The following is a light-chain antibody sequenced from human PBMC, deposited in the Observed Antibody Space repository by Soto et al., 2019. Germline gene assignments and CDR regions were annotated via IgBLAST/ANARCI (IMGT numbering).Light chain of an antibody. CDR1: QSVGSSY. CDR3: QQYGSPPQT. CDR2: GAS. V-gene: IGKV3-20*01. J-gene: IGKJ2*01. Sequence: ENVLTQSPGTLSLSPGERATLSCRSSQSVGSSYLAWYQQKPGQAPRLLIYGASSRATGIPDRFSGSGSGTDFTLTISRLEPEDFAVYYCQQYGSPPQTFGQGTQLEIK.